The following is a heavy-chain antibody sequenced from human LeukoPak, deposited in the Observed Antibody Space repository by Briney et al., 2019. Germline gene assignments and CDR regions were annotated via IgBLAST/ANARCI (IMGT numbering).Heavy chain of an antibody. CDR1: GGSISSGGYS. D-gene: IGHD5-24*01. CDR3: VRDRELTY. V-gene: IGHV4-61*08. Sequence: SETLSLTCAVSGGSISSGGYSWSWIRQPPGKGLEWLGYIYNSGSTYYNPSLKSRVTISVDTSKNQFSLRLTSMTAADAAVYYCVRDRELTYWGQGTLVTVSS. J-gene: IGHJ4*02. CDR2: IYNSGST.